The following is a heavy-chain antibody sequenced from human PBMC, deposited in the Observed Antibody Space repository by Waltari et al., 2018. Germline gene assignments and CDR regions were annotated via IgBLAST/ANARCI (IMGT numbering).Heavy chain of an antibody. J-gene: IGHJ5*02. CDR1: GFTVSSNY. CDR3: AAAADLRWFDP. V-gene: IGHV3-53*01. Sequence: EVQLVESGGGLIQPGGSLRLSCAASGFTVSSNYMSWVRQAPGKGLESVSVIDSGCSTYYADAVKGRFTISSDNSKNTLYLQMNSLRAEDTAVYYCAAAADLRWFDPWGQGTLVPVSS. CDR2: IDSGCST. D-gene: IGHD6-13*01.